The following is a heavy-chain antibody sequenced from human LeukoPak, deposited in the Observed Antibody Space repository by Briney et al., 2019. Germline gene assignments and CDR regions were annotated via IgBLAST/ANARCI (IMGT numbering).Heavy chain of an antibody. V-gene: IGHV4-59*08. CDR1: GGSISSYY. CDR3: ARRGSGASLEYYFDL. CDR2: SYHLGIT. J-gene: IGHJ2*01. D-gene: IGHD1-14*01. Sequence: SETPSLTCTVSGGSISSYYWTWIRQPPGKGLEWIGYSYHLGITNYNPSLKSRVTILVDTSKNQFSLKLSSVTAADTAVYYCARRGSGASLEYYFDLWGRGTLVTVSS.